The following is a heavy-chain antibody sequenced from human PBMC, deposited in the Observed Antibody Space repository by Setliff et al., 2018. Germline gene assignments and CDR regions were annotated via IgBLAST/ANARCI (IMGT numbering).Heavy chain of an antibody. J-gene: IGHJ6*03. CDR3: AREQWLDPPGYYYMDV. CDR1: GGSISSYY. CDR2: IYIGGSA. V-gene: IGHV4-4*07. Sequence: PSETLSLTCTVSGGSISSYYWSWIRQPAGKGLEWIGHIYIGGSANYNPSPKSRVTMSIDTSKNQFSLKLNSVTAADMAVYYCAREQWLDPPGYYYMDVWAKGTTVTVS. D-gene: IGHD6-19*01.